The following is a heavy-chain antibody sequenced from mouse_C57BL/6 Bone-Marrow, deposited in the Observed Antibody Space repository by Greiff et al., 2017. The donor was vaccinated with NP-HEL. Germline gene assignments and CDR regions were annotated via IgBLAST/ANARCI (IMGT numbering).Heavy chain of an antibody. V-gene: IGHV2-3*01. J-gene: IGHJ3*01. CDR3: AKLCYGNCPWFAY. CDR1: GFSFTSYG. D-gene: IGHD2-1*01. CDR2: IWGDGST. Sequence: VKLEESGPGLVAPSQSLSITCTVSGFSFTSYGVSWVRQPPGKGLEWLGVIWGDGSTNYQSARISRLSISKDNSKSQIFLKLNSLQTEDAATYDCAKLCYGNCPWFAYWGQGTLVTVSA.